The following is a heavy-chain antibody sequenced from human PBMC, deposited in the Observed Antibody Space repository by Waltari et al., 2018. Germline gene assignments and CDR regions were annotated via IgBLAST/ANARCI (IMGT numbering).Heavy chain of an antibody. CDR1: GGSFSGYY. CDR2: INPSSST. D-gene: IGHD3-16*01. CDR3: ARGRPHVMALPYFDY. V-gene: IGHV4-34*01. J-gene: IGHJ4*02. Sequence: QVQLQQWGEGLLKPSETLSLTCAVYGGSFSGYYWSWIRQPPGKGLEWIGEINPSSSTNYNPSLSSRGTISVGSSKNQFSLKLGSVTAADTAVYYCARGRPHVMALPYFDYWGQGTLVTVSS.